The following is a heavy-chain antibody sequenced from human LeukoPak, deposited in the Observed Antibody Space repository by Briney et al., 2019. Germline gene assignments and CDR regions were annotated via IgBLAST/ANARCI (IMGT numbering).Heavy chain of an antibody. J-gene: IGHJ4*02. D-gene: IGHD3-22*01. Sequence: ASVKVSCKPSGYTFTRYGISWVRQAPGQGLQWMGWISAYNGNTNYTQQLQGRVTMTRNTSISTAYMELSSLRSEDTVVYYCALSGYYLYYFDYWGQGTLVTVSS. CDR3: ALSGYYLYYFDY. V-gene: IGHV1-18*01. CDR1: GYTFTRYG. CDR2: ISAYNGNT.